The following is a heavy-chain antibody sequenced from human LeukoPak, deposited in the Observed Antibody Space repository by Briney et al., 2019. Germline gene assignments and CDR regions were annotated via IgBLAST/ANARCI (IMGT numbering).Heavy chain of an antibody. Sequence: GGSLRLSCAASGFTFSSYSMNWVRQAPGKGLEWVSSISSSSSYIYYADSVKGRFTISRDNAKNSLYLQMNSLRAEDTAVYYCASDCSGGSCYFKYWGQGTLVTVSS. CDR1: GFTFSSYS. D-gene: IGHD2-15*01. V-gene: IGHV3-21*01. J-gene: IGHJ4*02. CDR3: ASDCSGGSCYFKY. CDR2: ISSSSSYI.